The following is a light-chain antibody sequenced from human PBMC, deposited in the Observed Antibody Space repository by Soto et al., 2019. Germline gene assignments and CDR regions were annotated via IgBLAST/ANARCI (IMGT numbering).Light chain of an antibody. CDR1: QSVSRS. V-gene: IGKV3-15*01. CDR3: QQYNNWPPFT. CDR2: GAS. J-gene: IGKJ3*01. Sequence: EIVMTQSPATLSVSPGERVTLSCRASQSVSRSLAWYQQKPGQAPRLLIYGASTRATGIPARFSGSGSGTEFTLTISSLQSEAFAVYYCQQYNNWPPFTFGPGTKVDI.